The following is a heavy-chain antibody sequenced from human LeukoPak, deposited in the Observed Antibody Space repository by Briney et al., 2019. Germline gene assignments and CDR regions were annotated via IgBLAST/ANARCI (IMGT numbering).Heavy chain of an antibody. CDR2: INHSGST. CDR1: GGSFSGYY. CDR3: ARDSGVDSGSYHYYYYGMDV. D-gene: IGHD1-26*01. V-gene: IGHV4-34*01. Sequence: TSETLSLTCAVYGGSFSGYYWSWIRQPPGKGLEWIGEINHSGSTNYNPSLKSRVTISVDTSKNQFSLKLSSVTAADTAVYYCARDSGVDSGSYHYYYYGMDVWGQGTTVTVSS. J-gene: IGHJ6*02.